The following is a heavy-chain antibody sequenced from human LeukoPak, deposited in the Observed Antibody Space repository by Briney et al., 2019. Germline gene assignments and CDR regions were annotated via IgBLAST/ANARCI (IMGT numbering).Heavy chain of an antibody. CDR1: GGTFSSYA. CDR2: IIPIFGTA. J-gene: IGHJ4*02. Sequence: SVKVSCKASGGTFSSYAISWVRQAPGQGLEWMGGIIPIFGTANYAQKFQGGVTITADESTSTAYMELSSLRSEDTAVYYCARGVSNTAMVTPFGSIFDYWGQGTLVTVSS. V-gene: IGHV1-69*13. CDR3: ARGVSNTAMVTPFGSIFDY. D-gene: IGHD5-18*01.